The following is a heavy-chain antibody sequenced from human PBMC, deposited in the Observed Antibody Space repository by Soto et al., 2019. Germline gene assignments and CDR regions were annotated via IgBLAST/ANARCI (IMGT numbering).Heavy chain of an antibody. J-gene: IGHJ4*02. CDR1: VYARISSYHY. V-gene: IGHV4-39*01. CDR3: VRVEMYAGEFNPNFER. D-gene: IGHD2-8*01. CDR2: IYYTGNT. Sequence: SDTLSLTCTFSVYARISSYHYLWLIRQLPWKGLEWIGSIYYTGNTYYNPSLKSRVSISVDMATNEISLRLRAESVADTAVYYCVRVEMYAGEFNPNFERWGKGDLVNVSS.